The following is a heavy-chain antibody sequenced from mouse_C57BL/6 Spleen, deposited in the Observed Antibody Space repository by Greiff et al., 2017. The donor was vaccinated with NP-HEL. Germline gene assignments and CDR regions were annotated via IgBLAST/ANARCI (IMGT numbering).Heavy chain of an antibody. CDR2: IRNKANGYTT. D-gene: IGHD1-1*01. V-gene: IGHV7-3*01. Sequence: EVKLMESGGGLVQPGGSLSLSCAASGFTFTDYYMSWVRQPPGKALEWLGFIRNKANGYTTEYSASVKGRFTISRDNSQSILYLQMNALRAEDSATYYCARYRDGSSYGPWFAYWGQGTLVTVSA. CDR3: ARYRDGSSYGPWFAY. J-gene: IGHJ3*01. CDR1: GFTFTDYY.